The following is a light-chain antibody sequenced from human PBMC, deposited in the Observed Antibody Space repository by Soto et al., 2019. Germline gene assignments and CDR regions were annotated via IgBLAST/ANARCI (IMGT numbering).Light chain of an antibody. CDR2: HVS. V-gene: IGLV2-14*01. CDR1: SSDVGGYNY. Sequence: QSVLTQPASVSGSPGQSITISCTGTSSDVGGYNYVSLYQQYPGKAPKLMIYHVSNRPSGVSNRFSGSKSGNSASLTISGLQAEDEADYYCSSYTSTSTYVFGTGTKVTVL. CDR3: SSYTSTSTYV. J-gene: IGLJ1*01.